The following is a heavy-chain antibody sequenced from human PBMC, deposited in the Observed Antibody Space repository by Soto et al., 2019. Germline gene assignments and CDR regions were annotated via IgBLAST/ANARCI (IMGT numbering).Heavy chain of an antibody. D-gene: IGHD3-9*01. CDR2: ISGSGGST. J-gene: IGHJ4*02. V-gene: IGHV3-23*01. Sequence: GGSLRLSCAASGFTFSSYAMSWVRQAPGKGLEWVSAISGSGGSTYYADSVKGRFTISRDNSKNTLYLQMNSLRAEDTAVYYCAKDITRYFDWLHLNFSPETDYWGQGTLVTVSS. CDR1: GFTFSSYA. CDR3: AKDITRYFDWLHLNFSPETDY.